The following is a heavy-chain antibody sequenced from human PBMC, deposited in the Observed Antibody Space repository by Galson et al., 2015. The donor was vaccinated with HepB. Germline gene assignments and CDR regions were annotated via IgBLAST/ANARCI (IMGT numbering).Heavy chain of an antibody. Sequence: SVKVSCKASGYTFTSYAISWVRQAPGQGLEWMGWISTYNGDTNYAQRLQGRVTMTTDKSTSTAYMELRSLRSDDTAVYYCARGNYGGSSGFDYWGQGTLVTVSS. D-gene: IGHD4-23*01. CDR3: ARGNYGGSSGFDY. J-gene: IGHJ4*02. CDR1: GYTFTSYA. CDR2: ISTYNGDT. V-gene: IGHV1-18*01.